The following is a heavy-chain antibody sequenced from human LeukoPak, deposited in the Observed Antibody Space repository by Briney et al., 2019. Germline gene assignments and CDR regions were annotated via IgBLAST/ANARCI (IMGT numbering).Heavy chain of an antibody. CDR2: IIPIFGTA. J-gene: IGHJ6*02. Sequence: SVKVSCKASGGTFSSYAISWVRQAPGQGLEWMGGIIPIFGTANYAQKFQGRVTITADESTSTAYMELSSLRSEDTAVYYCARDRPGSGGSCCYYGMDVWGQGTTVTVSS. CDR3: ARDRPGSGGSCCYYGMDV. D-gene: IGHD2-15*01. CDR1: GGTFSSYA. V-gene: IGHV1-69*13.